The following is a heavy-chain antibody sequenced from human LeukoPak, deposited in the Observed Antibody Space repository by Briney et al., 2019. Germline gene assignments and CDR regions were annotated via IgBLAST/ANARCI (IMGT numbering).Heavy chain of an antibody. J-gene: IGHJ5*02. Sequence: SETLSLTCTVFGDSVSSSNYYWAWFRQPPGKGLDWIGCLYYDGRTYYSPSLESRVTVSVDTSKNQFALKLTSVTAADTAVYYCARRRGKWDVNRFDPWGPGTLVTVSS. CDR1: GDSVSSSNYY. CDR3: ARRRGKWDVNRFDP. CDR2: LYYDGRT. V-gene: IGHV4-39*01. D-gene: IGHD1-26*01.